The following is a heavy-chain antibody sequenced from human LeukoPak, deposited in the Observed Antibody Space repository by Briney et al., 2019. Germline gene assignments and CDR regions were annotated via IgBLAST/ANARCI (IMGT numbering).Heavy chain of an antibody. Sequence: APVKVSCKASGYTFTSYGISWVRQAPGQGLEWMGWISAYNGNTNYAQKLQGRVTMTTDTSTSTAYMELRSLRSEDTAVYYCARPKRGYYYDSSGAYNWFDPWGQGTLVTVSS. CDR3: ARPKRGYYYDSSGAYNWFDP. D-gene: IGHD3-22*01. V-gene: IGHV1-18*01. J-gene: IGHJ5*02. CDR2: ISAYNGNT. CDR1: GYTFTSYG.